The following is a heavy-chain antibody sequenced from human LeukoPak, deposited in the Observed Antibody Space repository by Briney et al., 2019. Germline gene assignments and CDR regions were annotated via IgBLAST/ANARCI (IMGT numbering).Heavy chain of an antibody. CDR1: GGSISSYY. CDR2: IYYSGST. D-gene: IGHD3-3*01. CDR3: ARAGVVSNPNSYWYFDL. Sequence: SETLSLTCTVSGGSISSYYWSWIRQPPGKGLEWIGYIYYSGSTNYNPSLESRVTISVDTSKNQFSPKLSSVTAADTAVYYRARAGVVSNPNSYWYFDLWGRGTLVTVSS. J-gene: IGHJ2*01. V-gene: IGHV4-59*01.